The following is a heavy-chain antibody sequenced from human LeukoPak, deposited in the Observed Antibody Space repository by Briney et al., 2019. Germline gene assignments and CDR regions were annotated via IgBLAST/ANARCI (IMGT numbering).Heavy chain of an antibody. CDR3: ARRHSGSYIDAFDI. J-gene: IGHJ3*02. D-gene: IGHD1-26*01. CDR2: IYYSGST. V-gene: IGHV4-39*07. CDR1: GGSISRGSYY. Sequence: PSETLSLTCIVSGGSISRGSYYWNWIRQPPGKGLEWIGSIYYSGSTYYNPSLKSRVTISVDTSKNQFSLKLSSVTAADTAVYYCARRHSGSYIDAFDIWGQGTMVTVSS.